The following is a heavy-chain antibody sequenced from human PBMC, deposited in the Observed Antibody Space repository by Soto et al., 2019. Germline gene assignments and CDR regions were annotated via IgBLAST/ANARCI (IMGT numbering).Heavy chain of an antibody. Sequence: ASVKVSCKASGYSFTTHAMIWVRQAPGQRPEWMGWINTGNGNTRYSPKLQGRVNITRDTSASTAYMELSSLKSEDTAVYYCARGEQLYHYYYGMDVWGQGSTVTVSS. J-gene: IGHJ6*02. CDR1: GYSFTTHA. V-gene: IGHV1-3*04. CDR3: ARGEQLYHYYYGMDV. CDR2: INTGNGNT.